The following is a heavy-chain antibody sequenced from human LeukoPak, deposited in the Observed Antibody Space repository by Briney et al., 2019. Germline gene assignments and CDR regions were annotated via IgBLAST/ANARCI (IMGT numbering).Heavy chain of an antibody. Sequence: SETLSLTCAVYGGSFSGYYWSWIRQPPGKGLEWIGDINHSGSTNYNPSLKSRVTISVDTSNNQFSLKLSSVTAADTAVYYCARAQLNGRFNYWGQGALVTVSS. CDR2: INHSGST. D-gene: IGHD2-2*01. V-gene: IGHV4-34*01. J-gene: IGHJ4*02. CDR1: GGSFSGYY. CDR3: ARAQLNGRFNY.